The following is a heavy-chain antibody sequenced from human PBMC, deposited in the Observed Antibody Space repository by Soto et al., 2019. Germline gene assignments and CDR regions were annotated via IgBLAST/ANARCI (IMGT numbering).Heavy chain of an antibody. CDR3: ARLPRDYSNYYFDY. D-gene: IGHD4-4*01. CDR2: IYYSGST. J-gene: IGHJ4*02. CDR1: GGSISSYY. V-gene: IGHV4-59*01. Sequence: QVQLQESGPGLVKPSETLSLTCTVSGGSISSYYWSWIRQPPGKGLEWIGYIYYSGSTNYNPSLTSRVTISVDTSKNQFSLKMSSVTSEDTAVYYCARLPRDYSNYYFDYWGQGTLVTVSS.